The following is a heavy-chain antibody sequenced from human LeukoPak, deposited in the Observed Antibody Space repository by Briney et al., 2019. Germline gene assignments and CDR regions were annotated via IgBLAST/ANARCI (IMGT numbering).Heavy chain of an antibody. Sequence: SETLSLTCTVSGGSISSYYWSWIRQPPGKGLEWIGYIYYSGSTNYNPSLKSRVTISVDTSKNQFSLKLSSVTAADTAVYYCAREEYGAQTDWGQGTLVTVSS. D-gene: IGHD2-2*01. CDR1: GGSISSYY. CDR2: IYYSGST. CDR3: AREEYGAQTD. J-gene: IGHJ4*02. V-gene: IGHV4-59*01.